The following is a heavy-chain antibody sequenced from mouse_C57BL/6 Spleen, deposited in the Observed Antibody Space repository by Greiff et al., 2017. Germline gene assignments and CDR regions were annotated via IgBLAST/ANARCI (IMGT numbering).Heavy chain of an antibody. J-gene: IGHJ1*03. CDR1: GYAFSSSW. CDR3: AREILQSGYFDV. D-gene: IGHD1-1*01. CDR2: IYPGDGDT. V-gene: IGHV1-82*01. Sequence: QVQLQQSGPELVKPGASVKISCKASGYAFSSSWMNWVKQRPGKGLEWIGRIYPGDGDTNYNGKFKGKATLTADKSSSTAYMQLSSLTSEDSAVYFCAREILQSGYFDVWGTGTTVTVSS.